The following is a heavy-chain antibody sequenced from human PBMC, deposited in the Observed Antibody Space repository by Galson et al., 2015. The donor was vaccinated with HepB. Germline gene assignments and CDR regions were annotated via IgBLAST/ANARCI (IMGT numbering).Heavy chain of an antibody. CDR2: ITPIFGTA. CDR3: TREGIAAAANPTDD. CDR1: GGTFSTYA. J-gene: IGHJ4*02. D-gene: IGHD6-13*01. V-gene: IGHV1-69*13. Sequence: SVKVSCKASGGTFSTYAISWVRQAPGQGLEWMGGITPIFGTANYAQKFQGRVTITADESTSTAHMELSSLRSEDTAVYYCTREGIAAAANPTDDWGQGTQIPVSS.